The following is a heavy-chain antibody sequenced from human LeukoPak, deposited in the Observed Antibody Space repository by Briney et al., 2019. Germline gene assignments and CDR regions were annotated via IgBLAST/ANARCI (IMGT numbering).Heavy chain of an antibody. V-gene: IGHV3-23*01. CDR3: ARDPPNYDILTGYYKNYFDY. CDR1: GFTFSSYA. Sequence: PGGSLRLSCAASGFTFSSYAMSWVRQAPGKGLEWVSGISGSGGSTYYADSVKGRFTISRDNAKNSLHLQMNSLRAEDTAVYYCARDPPNYDILTGYYKNYFDYWGQGTLVAVSS. CDR2: ISGSGGST. D-gene: IGHD3-9*01. J-gene: IGHJ4*02.